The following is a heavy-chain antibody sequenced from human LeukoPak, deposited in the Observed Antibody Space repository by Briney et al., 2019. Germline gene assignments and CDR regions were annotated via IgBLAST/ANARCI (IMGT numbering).Heavy chain of an antibody. J-gene: IGHJ5*02. CDR2: IKQDGSEK. CDR3: ARDKYQLLFSGWFDP. D-gene: IGHD2-2*01. CDR1: GFTFSSYW. V-gene: IGHV3-7*01. Sequence: PGGSLRLSCAASGFTFSSYWTSWVRQAPGKGLEWVANIKQDGSEKYYVDSVKGRFTISRDNAKNSLYLQMNSLRAEDTAVYYCARDKYQLLFSGWFDPWGQGTLVTVSS.